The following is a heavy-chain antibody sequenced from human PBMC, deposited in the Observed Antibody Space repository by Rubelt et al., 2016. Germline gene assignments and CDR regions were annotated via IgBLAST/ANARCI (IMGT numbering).Heavy chain of an antibody. CDR2: IVPLLGIA. Sequence: EWVGGIVPLLGIANYAQKFQGRVAITADKSTSTAYMELSSLRSEDTAVYYCARGRREDIAAAGSFDYWGQGTLVTVSS. CDR3: ARGRREDIAAAGSFDY. V-gene: IGHV1-69*10. D-gene: IGHD6-13*01. J-gene: IGHJ4*02.